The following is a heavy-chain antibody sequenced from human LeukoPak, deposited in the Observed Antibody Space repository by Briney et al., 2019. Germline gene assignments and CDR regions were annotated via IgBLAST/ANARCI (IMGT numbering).Heavy chain of an antibody. J-gene: IGHJ6*02. Sequence: GGSLRLSCAASGFTFSSYEMNWVRQAPGKGLEWVSYISTSGRTIYYADSVKGRFTISRDNAKNSLYLQMNSLRAEDAAVYYCARDGALGVWGQGTTVTVSS. CDR2: ISTSGRTI. CDR3: ARDGALGV. V-gene: IGHV3-48*03. CDR1: GFTFSSYE. D-gene: IGHD3-16*01.